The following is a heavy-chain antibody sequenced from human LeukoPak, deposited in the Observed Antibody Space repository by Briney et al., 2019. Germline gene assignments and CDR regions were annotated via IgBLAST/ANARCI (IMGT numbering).Heavy chain of an antibody. D-gene: IGHD2-2*01. Sequence: SVKVSCKASGDTFSSYAISWVRQAPGQGLEWMGGIIPIFGTANYAQKLQGRVTITADESTSTAYMELSSLRSEDTAVYYCARDREDIVVVPAAPAFDIWGQGTMVTVSS. CDR2: IIPIFGTA. CDR1: GDTFSSYA. CDR3: ARDREDIVVVPAAPAFDI. J-gene: IGHJ3*02. V-gene: IGHV1-69*13.